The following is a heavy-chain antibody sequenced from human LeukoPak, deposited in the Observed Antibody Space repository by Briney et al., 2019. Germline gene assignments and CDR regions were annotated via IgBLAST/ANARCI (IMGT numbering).Heavy chain of an antibody. V-gene: IGHV3-30*18. D-gene: IGHD3-22*01. J-gene: IGHJ4*02. CDR1: GFTFSSYG. CDR2: ISYDGSNK. CDR3: GKLTDSSGSYTADY. Sequence: SGRSLRLSCAASGFTFSSYGMHWVRQAPGKGLEWVAVISYDGSNKYYADSVKGPFTISRDNSKNTLYLQMNSLRAEDTAVYYCGKLTDSSGSYTADYWGQGTLVTVSS.